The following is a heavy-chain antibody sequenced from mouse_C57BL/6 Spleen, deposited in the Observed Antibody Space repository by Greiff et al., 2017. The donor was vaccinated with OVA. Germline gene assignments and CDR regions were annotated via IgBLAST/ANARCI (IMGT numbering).Heavy chain of an antibody. CDR1: GYAFSSSW. D-gene: IGHD2-3*01. V-gene: IGHV1-82*01. J-gene: IGHJ1*03. CDR3: ARGDGYPYWYFDV. CDR2: IYPGDGDT. Sequence: LVESGPELVKPGASVKISCKASGYAFSSSWMNWVKQRPGKGLEWIGRIYPGDGDTNYNGKFKGKATLTADKSSSTAYMQLSSLTSEDSAVYFCARGDGYPYWYFDVWGTGTTVTVSS.